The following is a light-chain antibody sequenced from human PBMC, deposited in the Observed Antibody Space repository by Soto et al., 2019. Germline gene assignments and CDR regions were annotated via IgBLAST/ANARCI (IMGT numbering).Light chain of an antibody. V-gene: IGLV1-44*01. CDR1: SSNIGINT. J-gene: IGLJ1*01. CDR2: SNN. Sequence: QSVLTQPPSASGTPGQRVTISCSGSSSNIGINTVNWYQQLPGTAPKLLMYSNNQRPSGVPDRFSGSKSGTSASLAVSGLQSEDEADYYCAAWDDSLNGYVFGTGNKLTVL. CDR3: AAWDDSLNGYV.